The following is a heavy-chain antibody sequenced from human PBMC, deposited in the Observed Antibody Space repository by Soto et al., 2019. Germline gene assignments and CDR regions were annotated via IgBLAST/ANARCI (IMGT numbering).Heavy chain of an antibody. Sequence: QMQLVQSGTEVKTPGSSVKVSCRASGDILSSPAVSWVRQAPGQGLEWMGGIIVHYGTANYAQNFQGRVTITADESTRTAYLELNSLRPNDTAMYYCARDREATLLIVDIWGQGTMVIVSP. CDR3: ARDREATLLIVDI. CDR1: GDILSSPA. D-gene: IGHD1-26*01. J-gene: IGHJ3*02. CDR2: IIVHYGTA. V-gene: IGHV1-69*01.